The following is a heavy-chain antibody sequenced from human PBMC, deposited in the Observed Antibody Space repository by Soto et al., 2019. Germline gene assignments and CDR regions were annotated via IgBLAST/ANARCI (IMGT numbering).Heavy chain of an antibody. CDR3: AREGTYGAPSHWYFDL. CDR1: GFTFSGFS. Sequence: EVQLVESGGGLVQPGGSLRLSCAAPGFTFSGFSMNWVRQAPGKGLEWVSYSSSSSSSTHYADSVKGRFTISRDNAKNSLYLQMNSLRDEDTAVYYCAREGTYGAPSHWYFDLWGRGTLVTVSS. V-gene: IGHV3-48*02. D-gene: IGHD4-17*01. CDR2: SSSSSSST. J-gene: IGHJ2*01.